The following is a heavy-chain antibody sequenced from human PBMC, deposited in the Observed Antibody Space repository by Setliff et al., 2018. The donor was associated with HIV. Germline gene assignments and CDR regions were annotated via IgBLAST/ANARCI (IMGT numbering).Heavy chain of an antibody. Sequence: ASVKVSCKASGYTFTSYDVNWVRQATGQGLEWMGWMNPNSGNTGYAQKFQGRFTISRDNGKNSLYLQMNSLRAEDTAVYYCASSGYNYGGYYMDVWGKGTTVTVSS. CDR1: GYTFTSYD. CDR3: ASSGYNYGGYYMDV. J-gene: IGHJ6*03. V-gene: IGHV1-8*01. D-gene: IGHD5-18*01. CDR2: MNPNSGNT.